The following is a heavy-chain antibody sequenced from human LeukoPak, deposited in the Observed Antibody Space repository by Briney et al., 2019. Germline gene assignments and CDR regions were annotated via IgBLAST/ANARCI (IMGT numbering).Heavy chain of an antibody. CDR2: IYYSGST. J-gene: IGHJ4*02. D-gene: IGHD5-18*01. V-gene: IGHV4-30-4*08. CDR3: ASMDSAMALGY. Sequence: PSETLSLTCTVSGGSVSSGSYYWSWIRQPPGKGLEWIGFIYYSGSTHYNPSLKSRVIISVDTSKNQFSLRLTSVTAADTAVYYCASMDSAMALGYWGQGTLVTVSS. CDR1: GGSVSSGSYY.